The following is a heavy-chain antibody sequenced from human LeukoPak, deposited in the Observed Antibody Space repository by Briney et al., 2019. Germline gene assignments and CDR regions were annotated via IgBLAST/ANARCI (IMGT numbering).Heavy chain of an antibody. Sequence: GGSLRLSCTASGFTFSNYAMSWVRQAPGKGMEWFSAITGGGDDTYHADSVKGRLTISRDNSKNTLYLQMNSLRVEDTALYYCAKGSDSSRPYYFDYGGQGARVTVSS. D-gene: IGHD1-26*01. J-gene: IGHJ4*02. CDR2: ITGGGDDT. CDR1: GFTFSNYA. V-gene: IGHV3-23*01. CDR3: AKGSDSSRPYYFDY.